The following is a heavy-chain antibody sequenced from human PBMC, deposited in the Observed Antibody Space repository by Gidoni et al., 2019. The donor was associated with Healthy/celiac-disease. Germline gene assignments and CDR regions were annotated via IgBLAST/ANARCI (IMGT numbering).Heavy chain of an antibody. CDR1: GYSFTSYW. V-gene: IGHV5-10-1*03. CDR2: IDPSDSYT. D-gene: IGHD2-21*02. Sequence: EVQLVQSGAEVKTPGESLRISCKGSGYSFTSYWISWVRQMPGKGLEWMGRIDPSDSYTNYSPSFQGHVTISADKSISTAYLQWSSLKASDTAMYYCARVAYCGGDCYCFDYWGQGTLVTVSS. CDR3: ARVAYCGGDCYCFDY. J-gene: IGHJ4*02.